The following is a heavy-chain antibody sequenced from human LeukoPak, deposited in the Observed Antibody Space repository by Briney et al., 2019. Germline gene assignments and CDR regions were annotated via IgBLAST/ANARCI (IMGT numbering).Heavy chain of an antibody. CDR3: AKRGRYYFDY. CDR2: IIGSGGST. Sequence: GGSLRLSCAASGFTFSTYAMTWVRQVPGKGLEWVSCIIGSGGSTYYADSVKGRFTISRDNSKNTLFLQMNSLRAEDTALYYCAKRGRYYFDYWGQGTLVTVSS. J-gene: IGHJ4*02. CDR1: GFTFSTYA. D-gene: IGHD3-10*01. V-gene: IGHV3-23*01.